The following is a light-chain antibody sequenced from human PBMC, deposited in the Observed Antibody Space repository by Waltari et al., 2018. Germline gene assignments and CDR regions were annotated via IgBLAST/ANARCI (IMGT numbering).Light chain of an antibody. J-gene: IGLJ3*02. CDR3: VLYMGGGIL. CDR2: ITN. CDR1: SGSVSTHYY. Sequence: QTVVTQEPSFSVSPGGTVTLTCGLRSGSVSTHYYPSWYQQTQGPAPRPPIYITNTRASGVPDRFSGAIVGNKAALTIAGAQSDDESDDYCVLYMGGGILFGGGTMLTVL. V-gene: IGLV8-61*01.